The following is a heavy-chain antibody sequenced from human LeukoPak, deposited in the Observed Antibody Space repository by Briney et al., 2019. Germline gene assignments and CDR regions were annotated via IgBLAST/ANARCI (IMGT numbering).Heavy chain of an antibody. Sequence: GGSLRLSCVASGFTFSAYSMTLVRQAPGKGLDLVSSISVSGGGTYYADSVRGRFTISRDNSKNTLYLHMNSLRAEDTAVYYCVKDWRDESNCGGDCLQYWGQGTLVTVSS. V-gene: IGHV3-23*01. CDR1: GFTFSAYS. CDR3: VKDWRDESNCGGDCLQY. D-gene: IGHD2-21*02. J-gene: IGHJ4*02. CDR2: ISVSGGGT.